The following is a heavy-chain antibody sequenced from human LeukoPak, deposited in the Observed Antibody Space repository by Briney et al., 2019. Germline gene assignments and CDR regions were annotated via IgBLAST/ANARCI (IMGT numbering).Heavy chain of an antibody. Sequence: GGCLRLSCAASGFTFSSYAMSWVRQAPGKGLEWVSAISGSGGSTYYADSVKGRFTISRDNSKNTLYLQMNSLRAEDTAVYYCARLGYCSSTSCTSDNWFDPWGQGTLVTVSS. V-gene: IGHV3-23*01. CDR3: ARLGYCSSTSCTSDNWFDP. D-gene: IGHD2-2*03. CDR2: ISGSGGST. J-gene: IGHJ5*02. CDR1: GFTFSSYA.